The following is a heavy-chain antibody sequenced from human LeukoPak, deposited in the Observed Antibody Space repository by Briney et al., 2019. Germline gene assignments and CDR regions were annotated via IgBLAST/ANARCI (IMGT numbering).Heavy chain of an antibody. J-gene: IGHJ6*02. CDR1: GFTFSSYS. Sequence: GGSLRLSCAASGFTFSSYSMNWVRQAPGKGLEWVSYISSSSSTIYYADSVKGRFTISRDNAKNSLYLQMNSLRAEDTAVYYCARSSSSSWAEFYYYYYGTDVWGQGTTVTVSS. CDR3: ARSSSSSWAEFYYYYYGTDV. D-gene: IGHD6-13*01. V-gene: IGHV3-48*01. CDR2: ISSSSSTI.